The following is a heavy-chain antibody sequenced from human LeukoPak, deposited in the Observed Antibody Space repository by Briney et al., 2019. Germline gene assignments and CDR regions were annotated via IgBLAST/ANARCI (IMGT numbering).Heavy chain of an antibody. D-gene: IGHD2-15*01. CDR2: INPNSGGT. Sequence: ASVKVSCKASGYTFTGYYMHWVRPAPGQGLEWMGWINPNSGGTNYAQKFQGRVTMTRDTSISTAYMELSRLRSDDTAVYYCARVGVVVVVAATDWFDPWGQGTLVTVSS. V-gene: IGHV1-2*02. CDR1: GYTFTGYY. J-gene: IGHJ5*02. CDR3: ARVGVVVVVAATDWFDP.